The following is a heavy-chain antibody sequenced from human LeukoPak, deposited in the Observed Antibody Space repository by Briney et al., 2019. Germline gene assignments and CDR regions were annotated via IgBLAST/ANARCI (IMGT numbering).Heavy chain of an antibody. CDR1: VYTFTNYY. CDR3: ARGLEDIVVVPAAIGY. J-gene: IGHJ4*02. Sequence: GASVTVSFKASVYTFTNYYMHWLRQAPGQGLEWMGIINPSGGSTSYAQKFQGRVTMTRDTSTSTVYMELSSLRSEDTAVYYCARGLEDIVVVPAAIGYWGQGTLVTVSS. V-gene: IGHV1-46*01. CDR2: INPSGGST. D-gene: IGHD2-2*02.